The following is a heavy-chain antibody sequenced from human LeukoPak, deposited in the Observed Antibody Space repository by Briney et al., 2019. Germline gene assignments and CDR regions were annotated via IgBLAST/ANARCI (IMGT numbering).Heavy chain of an antibody. J-gene: IGHJ5*02. CDR3: TRSIMNFYVSGT. CDR2: IYHTGST. Sequence: SETLSLTCTVSGGSVSSTSSSYFWNWMRQPPGKGLEWIGYIYHTGSTKYNPSLESRVTTSVDTFKNQFSLKLRSVTAADTAVYYCTRSIMNFYVSGTWGRGTLVTVSS. D-gene: IGHD3-10*01. V-gene: IGHV4-61*01. CDR1: GGSVSSTSSSYF.